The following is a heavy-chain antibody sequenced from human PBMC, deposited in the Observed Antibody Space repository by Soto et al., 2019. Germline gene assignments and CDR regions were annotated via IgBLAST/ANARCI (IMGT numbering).Heavy chain of an antibody. D-gene: IGHD3-22*01. V-gene: IGHV1-18*01. CDR3: ARDSSGYPGWFDP. CDR1: GYTFTSYG. J-gene: IGHJ5*02. CDR2: VSAYNGNT. Sequence: EASVKVSCKASGYTFTSYGISWVRQAPGQGLEWMGWVSAYNGNTNYAQKLQGRVTMTTDTSTSTAYMELRSLRSDDTAVYHCARDSSGYPGWFDPWGQGTLVTVSS.